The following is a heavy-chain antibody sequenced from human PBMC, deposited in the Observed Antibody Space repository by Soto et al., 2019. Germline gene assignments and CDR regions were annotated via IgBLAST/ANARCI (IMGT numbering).Heavy chain of an antibody. Sequence: PGGSLRLSCAASGFTFSSYGMHWVRQAPGKGLEWVAVISYDGSNKYYADSVKGRFTISRDNSKNTLYLQMNSLRAEDTAVYYCAKDRYYYDSSGYYGPLYYYYGMDVWGQGTMVTVSS. V-gene: IGHV3-30*18. CDR1: GFTFSSYG. D-gene: IGHD3-22*01. J-gene: IGHJ6*02. CDR2: ISYDGSNK. CDR3: AKDRYYYDSSGYYGPLYYYYGMDV.